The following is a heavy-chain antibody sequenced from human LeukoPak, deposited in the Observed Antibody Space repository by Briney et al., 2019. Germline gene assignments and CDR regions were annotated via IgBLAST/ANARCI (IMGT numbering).Heavy chain of an antibody. CDR1: GGSISSSSYY. V-gene: IGHV4-39*01. D-gene: IGHD3-22*01. CDR2: IYDSGTT. J-gene: IGHJ3*02. CDR3: ARMIGDDAFDI. Sequence: SETLSLTCTVSGGSISSSSYYWDWIRQPPGKGLEWIGTIYDSGTTYDNPSLRSRVTISVDTSRNPFSLKLSSVTATDTAVYYCARMIGDDAFDIWGQGTMVTVSS.